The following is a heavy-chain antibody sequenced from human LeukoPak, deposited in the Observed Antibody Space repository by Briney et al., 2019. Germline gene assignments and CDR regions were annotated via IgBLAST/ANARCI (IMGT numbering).Heavy chain of an antibody. CDR1: GFTFSSYS. Sequence: GGSLRLSCAASGFTFSSYSMNWVRQAPGKGLEWVSSISSSSSYIYYADSVKGRFTISRGNAKNSLYLQMNSLRAEDTAVYYCARVGYCSSTSCYAIDYWGQGTLVTVSS. V-gene: IGHV3-21*01. J-gene: IGHJ4*02. D-gene: IGHD2-2*01. CDR3: ARVGYCSSTSCYAIDY. CDR2: ISSSSSYI.